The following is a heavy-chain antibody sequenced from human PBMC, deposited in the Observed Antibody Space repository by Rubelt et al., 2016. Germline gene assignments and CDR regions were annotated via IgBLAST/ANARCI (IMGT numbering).Heavy chain of an antibody. CDR3: AGDRGGTLVEFEIDI. Sequence: GDSVGISCKASGYTFISHYIHWVRQAPGQGPEWMGIINPSGGNTDYARKFQGRVTMTRDTSTGTVYMELSSLRSEDTAVYFCAGDRGGTLVEFEIDIWGQGTMVTVSS. CDR2: INPSGGNT. D-gene: IGHD1-26*01. V-gene: IGHV1-46*01. J-gene: IGHJ3*02. CDR1: GYTFISHY.